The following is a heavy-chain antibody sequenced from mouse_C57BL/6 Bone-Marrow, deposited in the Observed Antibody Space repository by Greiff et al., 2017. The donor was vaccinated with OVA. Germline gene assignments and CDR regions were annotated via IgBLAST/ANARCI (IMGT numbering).Heavy chain of an antibody. D-gene: IGHD1-1*01. J-gene: IGHJ1*03. CDR3: TRDICYCCGSYWYFDV. CDR2: IDPETGGT. Sequence: QVQLKQPGAELVRPGASVTLSCKASGYTFTDYEMHWVKQTPVHGLEWIGAIDPETGGTAYNQKFKGKAILTADKSSSTAYMELRSLTSEDSAVYDCTRDICYCCGSYWYFDVWGTGTTVTVSS. V-gene: IGHV1-15*01. CDR1: GYTFTDYE.